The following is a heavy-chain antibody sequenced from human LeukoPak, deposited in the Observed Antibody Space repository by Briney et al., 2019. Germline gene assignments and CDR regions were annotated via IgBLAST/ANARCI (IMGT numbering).Heavy chain of an antibody. CDR2: IYYSGST. D-gene: IGHD2-21*02. J-gene: IGHJ3*02. V-gene: IGHV4-59*01. Sequence: SETLSLTCTVSGGSISSYYWSWIRQPPGKGLEWIGYIYYSGSTNYNPSLKSRVTISVDTSKNQFSLKLSSVTAADTAVYYCARERYCGGDCYYDDAFDIWGQGTMATVSS. CDR1: GGSISSYY. CDR3: ARERYCGGDCYYDDAFDI.